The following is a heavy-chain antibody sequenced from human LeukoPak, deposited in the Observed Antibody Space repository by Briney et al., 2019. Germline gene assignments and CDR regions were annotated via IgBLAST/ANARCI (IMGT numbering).Heavy chain of an antibody. D-gene: IGHD3-22*01. J-gene: IGHJ4*02. CDR1: GFTFSSYG. V-gene: IGHV3-30*02. CDR3: AKENPYYYDSSEDQGY. CDR2: IRYDGSNK. Sequence: GGSLRLSCAASGFTFSSYGMHWVRQAPGKGLEWVAFIRYDGSNKYYADSVKGRFTISRDNSKNTLYLQMNSLRAEDTAVYYCAKENPYYYDSSEDQGYWGQGTLVTVSS.